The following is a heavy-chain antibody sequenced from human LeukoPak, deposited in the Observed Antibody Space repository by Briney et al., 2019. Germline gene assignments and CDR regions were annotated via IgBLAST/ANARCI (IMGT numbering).Heavy chain of an antibody. D-gene: IGHD5-24*01. CDR2: INSDGSST. Sequence: PGESLRLSCAASGFTFSSYWMHWVRAAPGKGLVWVSCINSDGSSTSYADPVKGRYTISRDNAKNTPYVQINSLRAEDTAVYYCARENPDGYTPFDYWGQGTLVTVSS. CDR3: ARENPDGYTPFDY. CDR1: GFTFSSYW. J-gene: IGHJ4*02. V-gene: IGHV3-74*01.